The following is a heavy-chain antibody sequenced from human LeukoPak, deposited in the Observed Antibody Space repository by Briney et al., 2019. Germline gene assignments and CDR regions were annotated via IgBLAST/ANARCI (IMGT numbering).Heavy chain of an antibody. CDR3: ARVVGFYGDYGGDAFDI. J-gene: IGHJ3*02. CDR1: GGSISSSSYY. Sequence: SETLSLTCTVSGGSISSSSYYWGWIRQPPGKGLEWIGSIYYSGSTYYNPSLKSRVTISVDTSKNQFSLKLSSMTAADTAVYYCARVVGFYGDYGGDAFDIWGQGTMVTVSS. V-gene: IGHV4-39*07. CDR2: IYYSGST. D-gene: IGHD4-17*01.